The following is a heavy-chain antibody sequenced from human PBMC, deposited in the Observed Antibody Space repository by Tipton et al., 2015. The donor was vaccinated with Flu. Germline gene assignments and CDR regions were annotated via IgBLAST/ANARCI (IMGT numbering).Heavy chain of an antibody. D-gene: IGHD3-16*01. J-gene: IGHJ5*01. CDR2: VYYTGYP. Sequence: LSCSVSDGPITSSSYYWGWIRQPPGRSLEWVGSVYYTGYPYYNPYLKSRLAMSIDTSNSQFSLRLSSMSAADTAVYYCAKIKFGWVESWAQGILVTVSS. CDR3: AKIKFGWVES. V-gene: IGHV4-39*07. CDR1: DGPITSSSYY.